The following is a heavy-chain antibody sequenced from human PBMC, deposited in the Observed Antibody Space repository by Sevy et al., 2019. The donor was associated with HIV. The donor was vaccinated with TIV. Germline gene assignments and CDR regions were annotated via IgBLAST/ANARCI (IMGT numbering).Heavy chain of an antibody. CDR3: ARDTNGVVVVAATPENYYYGMDV. V-gene: IGHV3-48*01. D-gene: IGHD2-15*01. CDR1: GFTFSSYS. Sequence: GGCLRLSCAASGFTFSSYSMNWVRQAPGKGLEWVSYISSSSSTIYYADSVKGRFTISRDNAKNSLYLQMNSLRAEDTAVYYCARDTNGVVVVAATPENYYYGMDVWGQGTTVTVSS. J-gene: IGHJ6*02. CDR2: ISSSSSTI.